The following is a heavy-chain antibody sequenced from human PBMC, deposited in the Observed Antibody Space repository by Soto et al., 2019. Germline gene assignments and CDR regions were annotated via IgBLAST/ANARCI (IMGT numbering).Heavy chain of an antibody. D-gene: IGHD3-10*01. CDR2: IIPIFGTP. CDR1: GCTFSSYA. J-gene: IGHJ6*02. Sequence: SVKVSCKASGCTFSSYAISWVRQAPGQGLEWMGGIIPIFGTPSYAQKFQGGVTITADKSASTAYMELSSLRSEDTAVYYCASAIRGLMDYYYGMDVWGQGTTVTVSS. V-gene: IGHV1-69*06. CDR3: ASAIRGLMDYYYGMDV.